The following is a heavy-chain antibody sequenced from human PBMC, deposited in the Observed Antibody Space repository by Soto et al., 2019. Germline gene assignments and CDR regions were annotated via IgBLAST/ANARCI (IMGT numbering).Heavy chain of an antibody. CDR3: ARVQMGPRRDFMDV. Sequence: ASVKVSCKASGGTLSYNAFSWVRQAPGQGLEWMGITNPHGRTTNYEQRFKGRVNMTWDTSASTVYMEVTSLRPEDTAVYYCARVQMGPRRDFMDVWGQGTRVTVSS. V-gene: IGHV1-46*01. D-gene: IGHD2-21*02. J-gene: IGHJ6*02. CDR2: TNPHGRTT. CDR1: GGTLSYNA.